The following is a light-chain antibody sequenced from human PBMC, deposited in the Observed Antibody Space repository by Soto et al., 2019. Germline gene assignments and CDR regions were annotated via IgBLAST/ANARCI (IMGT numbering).Light chain of an antibody. CDR1: QSVSNNY. J-gene: IGKJ2*01. V-gene: IGKV3-20*01. CDR2: GSS. CDR3: QQYGSSPPYT. Sequence: EVVLTQSPGTLSLSPGERATLSCRASQSVSNNYVAWYQQKPGQAPRLLIFGSSDRATGIPDRFSGSGSGTDFTLTISRLEPEDFAVYDCQQYGSSPPYTFGQGTKLEIK.